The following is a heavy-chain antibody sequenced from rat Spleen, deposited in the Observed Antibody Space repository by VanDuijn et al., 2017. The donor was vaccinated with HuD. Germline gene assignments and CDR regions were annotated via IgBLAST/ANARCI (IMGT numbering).Heavy chain of an antibody. CDR1: GYSITTAYR. D-gene: IGHD1-12*01. CDR2: INSAGNT. J-gene: IGHJ3*01. Sequence: EVHLQESGPGLVKPSQSLSLTCSVTGYSITTAYRWNWIRKFPGSKLEWMGHINSAGNTNYNPSLKSRISITRDTSKNQFFLQVDSVTTEDTATYYCARGYYVAFAYWAKALWSLSLQ. V-gene: IGHV3-3*01. CDR3: ARGYYVAFAY.